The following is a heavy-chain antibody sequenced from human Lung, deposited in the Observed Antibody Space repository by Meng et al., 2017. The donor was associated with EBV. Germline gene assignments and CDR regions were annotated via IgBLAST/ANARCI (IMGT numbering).Heavy chain of an antibody. CDR1: GFSLSTSGVG. CDR3: ARAAARPSDWFDP. V-gene: IGHV2-5*02. Sequence: QIPLKESGPQLVKPTQTLTLTCTFSGFSLSTSGVGVGWIRQPPGKALECLAIIYGDDEKRYSPSLESRLTVTKDTSKNQVVLTMTNMVPVDTATYYCARAAARPSDWFDPWGQGTLVTVSS. CDR2: IYGDDEK. D-gene: IGHD6-6*01. J-gene: IGHJ5*02.